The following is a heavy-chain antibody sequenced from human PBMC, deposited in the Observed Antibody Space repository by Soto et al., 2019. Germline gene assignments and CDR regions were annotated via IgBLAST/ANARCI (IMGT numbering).Heavy chain of an antibody. V-gene: IGHV3-33*01. Sequence: PGGSLRLSCAASGFTFSSYGMHWVRQAPGKGLEWVAVIWYDGSNKYYADPVKGRFTISRDNSKNTLYLQMNSLRAEDTAVYYCATMPGYYYDSSGFGADAFDIWGQGTMVTVSS. CDR3: ATMPGYYYDSSGFGADAFDI. J-gene: IGHJ3*02. CDR1: GFTFSSYG. CDR2: IWYDGSNK. D-gene: IGHD3-22*01.